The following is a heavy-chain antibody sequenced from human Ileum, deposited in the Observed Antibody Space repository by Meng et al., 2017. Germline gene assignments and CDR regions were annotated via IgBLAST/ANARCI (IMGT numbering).Heavy chain of an antibody. V-gene: IGHV5-51*01. CDR2: IYPDDSDT. D-gene: IGHD5-12*01. CDR3: AKQWGYPIYGMDV. J-gene: IGHJ6*02. Sequence: GESLKISCKGSGYSFTSYWIGWVRQMPGKGLEWMGIIYPDDSDTRYSPSFQGQATISADKSISTAYLQWSSLKASDTAMYYCAKQWGYPIYGMDVWGQGTTVTVSS. CDR1: GYSFTSYW.